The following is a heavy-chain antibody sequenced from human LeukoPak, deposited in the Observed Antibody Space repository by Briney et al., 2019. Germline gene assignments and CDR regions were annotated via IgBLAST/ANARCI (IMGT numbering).Heavy chain of an antibody. V-gene: IGHV7-4-1*02. CDR3: ARDRPGYSSGFDY. CDR1: GYTFTGYY. CDR2: INTNTGNP. Sequence: ASVKVSCKASGYTFTGYYMHWVRQAPGQGLEWMGWINTNTGNPTYAQGFTGRFVFSLDTSVSTAFLHISSLKAEDTAVYYCARDRPGYSSGFDYWGQGTLVTVSS. D-gene: IGHD6-19*01. J-gene: IGHJ4*02.